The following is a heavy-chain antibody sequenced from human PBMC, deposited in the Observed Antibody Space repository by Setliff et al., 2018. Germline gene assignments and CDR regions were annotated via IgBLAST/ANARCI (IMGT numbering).Heavy chain of an antibody. CDR3: ARDLIRGAPNWFDP. CDR1: EFTFNSYT. D-gene: IGHD3-10*01. J-gene: IGHJ5*02. V-gene: IGHV3-21*01. CDR2: ISSSGSYI. Sequence: PGGSLRLSCAASEFTFNSYTMNWVRQAPGKGLEWVSFISSSGSYIYYGDSVKGRFTISRDNAKNSLYLQMNSLRAEDTAVYYCARDLIRGAPNWFDPWGQGTLVTVSS.